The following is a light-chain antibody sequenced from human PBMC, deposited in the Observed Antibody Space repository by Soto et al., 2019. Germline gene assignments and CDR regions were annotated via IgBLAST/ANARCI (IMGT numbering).Light chain of an antibody. CDR3: MQGTHSYT. V-gene: IGKV2-30*02. CDR2: KVS. J-gene: IGKJ2*01. CDR1: QSLVHSDGNTY. Sequence: DVVMTQSPLSLPVTLGQPASISCRSSQSLVHSDGNTYLSWFQQRPGQSPRRLIYKVSRRDSGVPDTFSGSASCTDFILKISRVEAEDVGVYYCMQGTHSYTSGQGTRLDIK.